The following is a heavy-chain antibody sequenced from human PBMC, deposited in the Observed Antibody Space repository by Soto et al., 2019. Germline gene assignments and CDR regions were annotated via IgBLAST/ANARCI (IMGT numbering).Heavy chain of an antibody. V-gene: IGHV3-23*01. Sequence: GGSLRLSCAASGFKFSNYAMTWVRQAPGKGLEWVSAISASGGTTYYADSVKGRFTISRDNSKNTLYLQMNSLRAEDTAVYYCAKDRDFYGDYVAPVDYWGQGTLVTVSS. J-gene: IGHJ4*02. CDR3: AKDRDFYGDYVAPVDY. CDR2: ISASGGTT. D-gene: IGHD4-17*01. CDR1: GFKFSNYA.